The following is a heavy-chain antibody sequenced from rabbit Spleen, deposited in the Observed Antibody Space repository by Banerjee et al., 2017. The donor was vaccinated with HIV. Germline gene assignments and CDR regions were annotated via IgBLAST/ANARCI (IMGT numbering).Heavy chain of an antibody. D-gene: IGHD1-1*01. Sequence: QEQLMESGGGLVRPEGSLKLSCTASGFSFSNKAVMCWVRQAPGKGLEWIACIDAGSSGFTYFASWAKGRFTISKTSSTTVTLQMTSLTAADTATYFCARDTSSSFSSYGMDLWGQGTLVTVS. J-gene: IGHJ6*01. CDR3: ARDTSSSFSSYGMDL. CDR2: IDAGSSGFT. V-gene: IGHV1S45*01. CDR1: GFSFSNKAV.